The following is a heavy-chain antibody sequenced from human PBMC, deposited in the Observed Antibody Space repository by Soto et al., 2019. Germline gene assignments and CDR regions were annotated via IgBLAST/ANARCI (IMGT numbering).Heavy chain of an antibody. Sequence: GGSLRLACAASGVTFSSYGMHWVRQAPGKGLEWVAVISYDGSNKYYADSVKGRFTISRDNSKNTLYLQMNSLRAEDTAVYYCAKDLAEGGFDPWGQGTLVTVSS. CDR2: ISYDGSNK. CDR3: AKDLAEGGFDP. V-gene: IGHV3-30*18. J-gene: IGHJ5*02. CDR1: GVTFSSYG. D-gene: IGHD3-16*01.